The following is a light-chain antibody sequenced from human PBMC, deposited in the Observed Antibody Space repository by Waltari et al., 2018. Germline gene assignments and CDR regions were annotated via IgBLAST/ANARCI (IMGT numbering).Light chain of an antibody. V-gene: IGKV3-11*01. CDR2: DAS. CDR1: QSVSYY. J-gene: IGKJ4*02. Sequence: EVVLTQSPATLSLSPGERATLSCRASQSVSYYLAWYQQKPGQAPRLLLYDASNRATGIPARFSGSGSGTDFTLTISRLEPEDFAVYYCQQRTNWPLTFGGGTKVEI. CDR3: QQRTNWPLT.